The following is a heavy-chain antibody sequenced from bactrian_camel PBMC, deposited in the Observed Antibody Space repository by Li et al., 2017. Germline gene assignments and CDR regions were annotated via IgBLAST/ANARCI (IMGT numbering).Heavy chain of an antibody. D-gene: IGHD3*01. Sequence: VQLVESGGGSVQAGGSLRLSCVTSGFTFSDYDMSWVRQAPGKGLEWVSSLYSDGSNKYYSESVKGRFTISRDNSKNMLYLHMTSLKPEDTAMYYCAADYGGTGYGDSRFPAHPVFCTSRVEYWGQGTQVTVS. J-gene: IGHJ4*01. CDR3: AADYGGTGYGDSRFPAHPVFCTSRVEY. CDR1: GFTFSDYD. V-gene: IGHV3-2*01. CDR2: LYSDGSNK.